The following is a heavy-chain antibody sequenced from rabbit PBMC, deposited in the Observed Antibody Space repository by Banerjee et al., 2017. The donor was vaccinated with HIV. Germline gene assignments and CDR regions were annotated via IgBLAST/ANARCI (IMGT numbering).Heavy chain of an antibody. D-gene: IGHD1-1*01. Sequence: QQQLEESGGDLVKPEGSLTLTCTASGFTISSSYYMCWVRQAPGKGLELIGCINIGTGSTWYASWVNGRFTISRSTSLNTVDLKMTSLTAADTATYFCARDGESNGYDFNLWGPGTLVTVS. CDR3: ARDGESNGYDFNL. CDR2: INIGTGST. J-gene: IGHJ4*01. V-gene: IGHV1S43*01. CDR1: GFTISSSYY.